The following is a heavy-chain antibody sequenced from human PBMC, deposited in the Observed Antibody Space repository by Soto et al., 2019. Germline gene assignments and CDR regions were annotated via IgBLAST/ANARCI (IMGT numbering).Heavy chain of an antibody. Sequence: SETLSLTCTVSGDSISNTGYNWNWIRQHPGKGLEWIGYFYYIGNTTSYNPSLKSRLTMSADTSKNQFSLKLSSVTAADTAIYFCARARSVSPPLYYFYHWGQGTQVTVSA. J-gene: IGHJ4*02. CDR2: FYYIGNTT. CDR1: GDSISNTGYN. CDR3: ARARSVSPPLYYFYH. V-gene: IGHV4-31*03.